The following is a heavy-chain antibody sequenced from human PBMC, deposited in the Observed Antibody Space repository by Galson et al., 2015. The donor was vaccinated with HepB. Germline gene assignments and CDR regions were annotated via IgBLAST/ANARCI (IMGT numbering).Heavy chain of an antibody. J-gene: IGHJ4*02. D-gene: IGHD1-26*01. CDR1: GFSLSTSGMC. CDR2: IDWDDDK. CDR3: ARMVRCGSPRGHYFDY. V-gene: IGHV2-70*01. Sequence: PALVKPTQTLTLTCTFSGFSLSTSGMCVSWIRQPPGKALEWLALIDWDDDKYYSTSLKTRLTISKDTSKNQVVLTMTNMDPVDTATYYCARMVRCGSPRGHYFDYWGQGTLVTVSS.